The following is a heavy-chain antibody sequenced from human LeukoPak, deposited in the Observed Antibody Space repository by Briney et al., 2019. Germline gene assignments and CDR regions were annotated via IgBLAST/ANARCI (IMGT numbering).Heavy chain of an antibody. D-gene: IGHD6-19*01. CDR2: INHSGST. J-gene: IGHJ5*02. Sequence: PSETLSLTCAVYGGSFSGYYWSWIRQPPGKGLEWIGEINHSGSTNYNPSLKSRVTISVDTSKNQFSLKLSSVTAADTAVYYCARRSSSGWYGHWGQGTLVTVSS. V-gene: IGHV4-34*01. CDR1: GGSFSGYY. CDR3: ARRSSSGWYGH.